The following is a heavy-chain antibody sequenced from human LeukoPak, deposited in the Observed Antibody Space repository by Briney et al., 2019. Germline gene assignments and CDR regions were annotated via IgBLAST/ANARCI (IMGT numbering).Heavy chain of an antibody. D-gene: IGHD1-26*01. CDR1: DGSMSSSSYY. CDR2: LFYTGET. J-gene: IGHJ4*02. V-gene: IGHV4-39*01. CDR3: ARTDSGRYSYFDY. Sequence: SETLSLTCIVSDGSMSSSSYYWGWIRQPPGKGLEWIGNLFYTGETFYNPSLNSRVTISVDTSKSQFSLRLSSVTAADTAVYYCARTDSGRYSYFDYWGQGSLVTVSS.